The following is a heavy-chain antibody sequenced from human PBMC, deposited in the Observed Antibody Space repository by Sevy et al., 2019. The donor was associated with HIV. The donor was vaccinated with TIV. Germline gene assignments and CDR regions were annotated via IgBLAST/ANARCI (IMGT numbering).Heavy chain of an antibody. J-gene: IGHJ6*02. CDR3: WSLDYSHFARGYYYGMDV. Sequence: SETLSLTCAVSGGSISSSNWWSWVRQPPGKGLERIGEIYHSGSTNYNPSLKSRVTISVDKSKNLFSLKLSSVTAADTAVHYCWSLDYSHFARGYYYGMDVWGQGTTVTVSS. V-gene: IGHV4-4*02. CDR1: GGSISSSNW. CDR2: IYHSGST. D-gene: IGHD4-4*01.